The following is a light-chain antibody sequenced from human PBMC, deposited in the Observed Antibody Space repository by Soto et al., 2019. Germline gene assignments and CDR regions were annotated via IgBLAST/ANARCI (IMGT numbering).Light chain of an antibody. Sequence: EFVLTQSPGTLSLSPGERATLSCRASQTVRNNYLAWYQQKPGQAPRLLIYDASSRATGIPDRFSGGGSGTDFTLTISRLEPEDFAVYYCQQRSNRQITFGQGTRLEIK. V-gene: IGKV3D-20*02. CDR1: QTVRNNY. J-gene: IGKJ5*01. CDR3: QQRSNRQIT. CDR2: DAS.